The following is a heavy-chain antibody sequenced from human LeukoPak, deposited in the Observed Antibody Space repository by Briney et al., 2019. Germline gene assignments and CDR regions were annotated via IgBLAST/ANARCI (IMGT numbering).Heavy chain of an antibody. CDR3: ARDLLAYYDFWSGSDY. CDR2: INPSGGST. V-gene: IGHV1-46*01. CDR1: GYTFTSNY. D-gene: IGHD3-3*01. J-gene: IGHJ4*02. Sequence: GASVKVSCKASGYTFTSNYIHWVRQAPGQGLEWMGIINPSGGSTSYAQKFQGRVTMTRDTSTSTVYMELSSLRSEDTAVYYCARDLLAYYDFWSGSDYWGQGTLVTVSS.